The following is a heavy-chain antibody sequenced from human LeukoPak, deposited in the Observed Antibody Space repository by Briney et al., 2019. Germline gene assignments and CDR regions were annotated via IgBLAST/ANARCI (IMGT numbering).Heavy chain of an antibody. CDR3: ARSPLRSGNSAFDY. V-gene: IGHV1-69*01. Sequence: SVKVSCKASRGTFSSYAISWVRQAPGQGLEWMGGIIPIFGTANYVQKFQGRVTITADESTSTAYMELSSLRSEDTAVYYCARSPLRSGNSAFDYWGQGTLVTVSS. CDR2: IIPIFGTA. J-gene: IGHJ4*02. CDR1: RGTFSSYA. D-gene: IGHD4-23*01.